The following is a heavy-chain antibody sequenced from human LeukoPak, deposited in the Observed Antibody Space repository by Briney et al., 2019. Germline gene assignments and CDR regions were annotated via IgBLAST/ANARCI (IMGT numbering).Heavy chain of an antibody. CDR3: AKARSSITGILSKATDTPIDY. Sequence: GGSLRLSCAASGFTFSSYSMSWVRQAPGKGLEWVSAISGSGGSTCYADSVKGRFTISRDNSKNTLYLQMNSLRAEDTAVYYCAKARSSITGILSKATDTPIDYWDQGTLVTVSP. CDR2: ISGSGGST. CDR1: GFTFSSYS. J-gene: IGHJ4*02. D-gene: IGHD1-20*01. V-gene: IGHV3-23*01.